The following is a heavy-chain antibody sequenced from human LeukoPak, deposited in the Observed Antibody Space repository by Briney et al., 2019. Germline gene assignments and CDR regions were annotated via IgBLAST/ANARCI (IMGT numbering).Heavy chain of an antibody. Sequence: PSETLSLTCTVSGDSISSSSYYWGWIRQPPGKGLEWIGSIYYSGSTYYNPSLKSRVTISVDTSKNQFSLKLSSVTAADTAVYYCARDLRDTAMIFNWFDPWGQGTLVTVSS. CDR2: IYYSGST. CDR3: ARDLRDTAMIFNWFDP. D-gene: IGHD5-18*01. V-gene: IGHV4-39*07. CDR1: GDSISSSSYY. J-gene: IGHJ5*02.